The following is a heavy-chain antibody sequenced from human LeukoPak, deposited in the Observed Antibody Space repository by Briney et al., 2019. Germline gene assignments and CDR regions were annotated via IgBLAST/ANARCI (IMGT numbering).Heavy chain of an antibody. CDR3: AKSDHGFWTGYKR. Sequence: GGSLRLSCAASGFTFSSYAMSWVRQAPGKGLEWVSAITASGDSTHYVDSVKGRFTISRDNSKNTLYLQMNSPRADDTAVYYCAKSDHGFWTGYKRWGQGTLVTVSS. V-gene: IGHV3-23*01. J-gene: IGHJ4*02. D-gene: IGHD3/OR15-3a*01. CDR2: ITASGDST. CDR1: GFTFSSYA.